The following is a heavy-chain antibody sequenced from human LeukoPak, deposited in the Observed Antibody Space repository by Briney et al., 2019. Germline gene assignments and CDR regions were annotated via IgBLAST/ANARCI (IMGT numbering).Heavy chain of an antibody. J-gene: IGHJ4*02. D-gene: IGHD4-17*01. Sequence: GESLKISCKGSGYSFTSYWIGWVRQMPGKGLEWMGIIYPGDSHTRYSPSFQGQVTISADKSISTAYLQWSSLKASDTAMYYCARLSLGDYGDYAYNYWGQGTLVTVSS. CDR1: GYSFTSYW. CDR2: IYPGDSHT. V-gene: IGHV5-51*01. CDR3: ARLSLGDYGDYAYNY.